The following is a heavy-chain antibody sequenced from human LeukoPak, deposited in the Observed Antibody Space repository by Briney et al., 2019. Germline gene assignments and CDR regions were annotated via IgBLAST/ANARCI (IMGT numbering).Heavy chain of an antibody. CDR3: ASPSIAAAGTSFDI. CDR1: GYTLTELS. Sequence: ASVKVSCKVSGYTLTELSMHWVRQAPGKGLEWMGGFDPEDGETIYAQKFQGRVTMTEDTSTDTAYMELSSLRSEDTAVYYCASPSIAAAGTSFDIWGQGTMVTVSS. V-gene: IGHV1-24*01. CDR2: FDPEDGET. J-gene: IGHJ3*02. D-gene: IGHD6-13*01.